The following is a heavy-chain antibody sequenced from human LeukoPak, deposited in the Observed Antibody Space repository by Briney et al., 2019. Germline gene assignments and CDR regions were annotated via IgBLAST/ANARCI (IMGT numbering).Heavy chain of an antibody. CDR3: ARARGNPEMSFDY. D-gene: IGHD4-23*01. CDR1: GGSFSGYY. Sequence: PSETLSLTCAVYGGSFSGYYWSWIRQPPGKGLEWIGEINHSGSTNYNPSLKSRVTISVDTSKNQFSLKLSSVTAADTAMYYCARARGNPEMSFDYWGQGTLVTVS. V-gene: IGHV4-34*01. CDR2: INHSGST. J-gene: IGHJ4*02.